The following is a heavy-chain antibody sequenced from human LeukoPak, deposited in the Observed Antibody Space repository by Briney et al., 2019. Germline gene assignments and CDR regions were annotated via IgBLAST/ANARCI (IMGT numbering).Heavy chain of an antibody. J-gene: IGHJ5*02. V-gene: IGHV1-69*01. Sequence: GSSVKVSCKASGGTFSSYAISWVRQAPGQGLEWMGGIIPIFGTANYAQKFQGRVTITADESTSTAYMELSSLRSEDTAVYYCARALERGYSYGYSSAWGQGTLVTVSS. CDR3: ARALERGYSYGYSSA. CDR2: IIPIFGTA. CDR1: GGTFSSYA. D-gene: IGHD5-18*01.